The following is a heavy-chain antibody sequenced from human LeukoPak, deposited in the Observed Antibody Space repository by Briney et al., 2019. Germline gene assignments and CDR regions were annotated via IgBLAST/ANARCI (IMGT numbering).Heavy chain of an antibody. Sequence: GESLKISCKGSGYSFTNYWIGWVRQMPGKGLEWMGIIYPGDSDTRYSPSFQGQVTTSADKSISTAYLQWSSLKASDTAMYYCARQGLYSSSWYYFDYWGQGTLVTVSS. J-gene: IGHJ4*02. D-gene: IGHD6-13*01. V-gene: IGHV5-51*01. CDR3: ARQGLYSSSWYYFDY. CDR1: GYSFTNYW. CDR2: IYPGDSDT.